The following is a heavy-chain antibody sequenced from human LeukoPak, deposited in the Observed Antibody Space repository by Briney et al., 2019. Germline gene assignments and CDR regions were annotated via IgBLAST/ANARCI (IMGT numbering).Heavy chain of an antibody. V-gene: IGHV3-48*03. CDR2: ISSSSSTI. Sequence: QAGGSLRLSCAASGFTFSSYEMNWVRQAPGKGLEWVSYISSSSSTIYYADSVKGRFTISRDNAKNSLYLQMNSLRAEDTAVYYCASNPFTVLKEYNWFDPWGQGTLVTVSS. CDR3: ASNPFTVLKEYNWFDP. CDR1: GFTFSSYE. D-gene: IGHD2/OR15-2a*01. J-gene: IGHJ5*02.